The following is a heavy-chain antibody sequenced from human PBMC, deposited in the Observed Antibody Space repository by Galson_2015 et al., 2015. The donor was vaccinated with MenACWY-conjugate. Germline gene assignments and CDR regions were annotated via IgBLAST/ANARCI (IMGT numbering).Heavy chain of an antibody. CDR1: DFPFGNAW. V-gene: IGHV3-49*04. Sequence: LRLSCAVSDFPFGNAWLSWVRQAPGQGLEWVGFIRSKAYGGTTEYAASVKGRFTISRDDSKSIAYLQMNSLKTEDTAVYYCTRERGRYCSSTSCPPGYWGQGTLVTVSS. CDR2: IRSKAYGGTT. CDR3: TRERGRYCSSTSCPPGY. J-gene: IGHJ4*02. D-gene: IGHD2-2*01.